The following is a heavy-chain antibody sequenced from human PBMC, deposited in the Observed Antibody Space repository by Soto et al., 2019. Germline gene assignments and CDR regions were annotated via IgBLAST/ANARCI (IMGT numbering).Heavy chain of an antibody. CDR2: INHSGST. D-gene: IGHD3-10*02. CDR1: GGSFSGYY. Sequence: PSETLSLTCAVYGGSFSGYYWSWIRQPPGKGLEWIGEINHSGSTNYNPSLKSRVTISVDTSKNQFSLKLSSVTAADTAVYYCARRNLFGYYGMDVWGQGTTVTVSS. V-gene: IGHV4-34*01. J-gene: IGHJ6*02. CDR3: ARRNLFGYYGMDV.